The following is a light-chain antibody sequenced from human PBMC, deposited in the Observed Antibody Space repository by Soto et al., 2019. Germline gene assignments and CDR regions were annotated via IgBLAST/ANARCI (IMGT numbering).Light chain of an antibody. V-gene: IGKV3-11*01. CDR1: QSVNNY. CDR3: QERSNWTSIT. CDR2: DAS. J-gene: IGKJ5*01. Sequence: EIVLTQSPATLSLSPGERATLSCRASQSVNNYLAWYQQRPGQAPRLLIYDASNRATGIPARFSGSGSETEFSLTISSLEPEDFATYYCQERSNWTSITFGQGTRLEIK.